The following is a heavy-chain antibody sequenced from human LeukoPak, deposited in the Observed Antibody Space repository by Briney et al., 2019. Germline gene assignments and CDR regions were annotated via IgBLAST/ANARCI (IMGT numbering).Heavy chain of an antibody. CDR1: GYTFTSYA. Sequence: ASVKVSCKASGYTFTSYAMHWVRQAPGQRLEWMGWINAGNGNTKYSQKFQGRVTITRDTSASTAYMELSSLRSEDTAVYYCARHSSGNINDAFDIWGQGTMVTVAS. V-gene: IGHV1-3*01. J-gene: IGHJ3*02. CDR3: ARHSSGNINDAFDI. CDR2: INAGNGNT. D-gene: IGHD6-19*01.